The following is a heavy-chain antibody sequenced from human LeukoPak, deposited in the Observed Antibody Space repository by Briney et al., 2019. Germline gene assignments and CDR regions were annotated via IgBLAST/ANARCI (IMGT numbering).Heavy chain of an antibody. CDR2: ISAYNGNT. Sequence: ASVKVSCKASGYTFTSYGISWVRQAPGQGLEWMGWISAYNGNTNYAQKLQGRVTITTDTSTSTAYMELRSLRSDDTAVYYCARDVEDIVATGDAFDIWGQGTMVTVSS. V-gene: IGHV1-18*01. CDR1: GYTFTSYG. J-gene: IGHJ3*02. CDR3: ARDVEDIVATGDAFDI. D-gene: IGHD5-12*01.